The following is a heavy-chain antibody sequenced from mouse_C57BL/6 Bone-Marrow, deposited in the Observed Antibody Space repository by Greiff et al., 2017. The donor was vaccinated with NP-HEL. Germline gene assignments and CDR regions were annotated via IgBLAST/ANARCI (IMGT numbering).Heavy chain of an antibody. CDR1: GYTFTSYW. CDR2: IYPGNSDT. D-gene: IGHD2-1*01. Sequence: EVKLVESGTVLARPGASVKMSCKTSGYTFTSYWMHWVKQRPGQGLEWIGAIYPGNSDTSYNQKFKGKAKLTAVTSASTAYMELSSLTNEDSAVYYCNVIYYGAPRYFDVWGTGTTVTVSS. CDR3: NVIYYGAPRYFDV. V-gene: IGHV1-5*01. J-gene: IGHJ1*03.